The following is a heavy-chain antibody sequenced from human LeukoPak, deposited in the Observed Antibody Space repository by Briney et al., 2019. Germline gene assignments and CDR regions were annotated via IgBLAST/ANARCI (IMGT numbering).Heavy chain of an antibody. V-gene: IGHV4-39*01. CDR1: GGSITSSSYY. D-gene: IGHD2-15*01. Sequence: SETLSLTCAVSGGSITSSSYYWDWIRQPPGKGLEWIGSIYYTGSISYNPSLTSRVTISVDTSNNQFSLKLSSVTAADTAVYYCARHFCSDGNCYPSPLGYWGQGTLVTVSS. CDR2: IYYTGSI. CDR3: ARHFCSDGNCYPSPLGY. J-gene: IGHJ4*02.